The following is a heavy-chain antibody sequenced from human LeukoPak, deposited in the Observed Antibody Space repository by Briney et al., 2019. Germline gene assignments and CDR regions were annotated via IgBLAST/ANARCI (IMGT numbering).Heavy chain of an antibody. V-gene: IGHV1-2*02. D-gene: IGHD3-22*01. Sequence: ASVKVSCKASGYTFTGYYMHWMRQAPGQGLEWMGWINPNSGGTNYSQKFQGRGTMTRDTAISTAYMELSRLGSDDTAVEYCASFGSGRRYYDSSTLFDYWGQGTLVTVSS. CDR3: ASFGSGRRYYDSSTLFDY. CDR1: GYTFTGYY. CDR2: INPNSGGT. J-gene: IGHJ4*02.